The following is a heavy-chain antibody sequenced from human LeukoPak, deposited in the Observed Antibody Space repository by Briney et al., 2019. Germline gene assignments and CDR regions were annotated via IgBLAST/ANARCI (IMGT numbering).Heavy chain of an antibody. Sequence: GASVKVSCKASGYTFTSYGISWVRQAPGQGLEWMGWISAYNGNTNYAQKLQGRVTMTTDTSTSTAYTELRSLRSDDTAVYYCARIWIAAAGNWFDPWGQGTLVTVSS. V-gene: IGHV1-18*01. J-gene: IGHJ5*02. CDR1: GYTFTSYG. D-gene: IGHD6-13*01. CDR3: ARIWIAAAGNWFDP. CDR2: ISAYNGNT.